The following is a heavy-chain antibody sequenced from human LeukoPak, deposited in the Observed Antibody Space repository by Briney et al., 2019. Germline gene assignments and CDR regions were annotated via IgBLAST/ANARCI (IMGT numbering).Heavy chain of an antibody. D-gene: IGHD2-21*01. CDR1: GFTFSSYA. J-gene: IGHJ3*02. V-gene: IGHV3-23*01. CDR3: AKDPLVVVVFAFDI. Sequence: GASLRLSCAASGFTFSSYAMSWVRQAPGKGLEWVSAISGRGGSTYYADSVKGRFTISRDNSKNTLYLQMNSLRAEDTVVYYCAKDPLVVVVFAFDIWGQGTMVTVSS. CDR2: ISGRGGST.